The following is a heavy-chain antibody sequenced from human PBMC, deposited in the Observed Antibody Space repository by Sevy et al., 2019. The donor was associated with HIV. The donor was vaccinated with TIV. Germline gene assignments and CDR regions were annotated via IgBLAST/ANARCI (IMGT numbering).Heavy chain of an antibody. CDR3: AKDLFKGGYDFWSGYFSYYYGMDV. D-gene: IGHD3-3*01. V-gene: IGHV3-9*01. CDR2: SSWNSGSI. CDR1: GFTFDDYA. J-gene: IGHJ6*02. Sequence: GGSLRLSCAASGFTFDDYAMHWVRQAPGKGLEWVSGSSWNSGSIGYADSVKGRFTISRDNAMNSLYLQMKSLRAEDTALYYCAKDLFKGGYDFWSGYFSYYYGMDVWGQGTTVTVSS.